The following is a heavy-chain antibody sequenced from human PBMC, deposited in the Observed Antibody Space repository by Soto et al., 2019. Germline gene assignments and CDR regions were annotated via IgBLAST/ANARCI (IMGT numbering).Heavy chain of an antibody. Sequence: QVQLVQSGAEVKKPGASVTVSCKASGYTFTSFGISWVRQAPGQGLEWMGWISAFNGKTDYAQKFQGRVTMTTDTSTSTAYMELRSLTSDDTALYYCARDYGDYFYNWFDPWGQGTLVTVS. J-gene: IGHJ5*02. D-gene: IGHD4-17*01. CDR1: GYTFTSFG. CDR2: ISAFNGKT. CDR3: ARDYGDYFYNWFDP. V-gene: IGHV1-18*01.